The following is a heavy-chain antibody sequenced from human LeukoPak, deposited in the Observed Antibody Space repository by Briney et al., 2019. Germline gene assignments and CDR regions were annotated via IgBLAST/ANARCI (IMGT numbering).Heavy chain of an antibody. Sequence: PSETLSLTCTVSGGSISSSSYYWGWIRQPPGKGLEWIGSIYYSGSTYYNPSLKSRVTISVDTSKNQFSLKLSSVTAADTAVYYCARHVDTDYYYYYYMDVWGKGTTVTVSS. J-gene: IGHJ6*03. CDR1: GGSISSSSYY. CDR2: IYYSGST. D-gene: IGHD5-18*01. CDR3: ARHVDTDYYYYYYMDV. V-gene: IGHV4-39*01.